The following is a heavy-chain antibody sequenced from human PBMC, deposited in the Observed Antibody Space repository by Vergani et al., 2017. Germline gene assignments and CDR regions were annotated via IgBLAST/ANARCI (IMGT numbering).Heavy chain of an antibody. D-gene: IGHD6-19*01. CDR1: GFTFSSYS. CDR3: ARESIAVAGTDVDY. V-gene: IGHV3-21*01. CDR2: ISRSSSYI. J-gene: IGHJ4*02. Sequence: EVQLVESGGGLVKPGGSLRLSCAASGFTFSSYSMNWVRQAPGKGLEWVSSISRSSSYIYYADSVKGRFTISRDNAKNSLYLQMNSLRAEDTAVYYCARESIAVAGTDVDYWGQGTLVTVSS.